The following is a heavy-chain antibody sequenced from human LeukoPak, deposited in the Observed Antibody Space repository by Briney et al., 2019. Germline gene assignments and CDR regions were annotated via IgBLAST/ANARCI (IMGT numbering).Heavy chain of an antibody. D-gene: IGHD3-16*01. J-gene: IGHJ4*02. CDR3: ARNFGGAADY. Sequence: GGSLRLSCAASGFIFSSYEMNWVRQAPGKGLEWVSYISSSDTIYYADSVKGRFSISRDNAKNSLYLQMNSLRAEDTAVYYCARNFGGAADYWGQGTLVTVSS. CDR2: ISSSDTI. V-gene: IGHV3-48*03. CDR1: GFIFSSYE.